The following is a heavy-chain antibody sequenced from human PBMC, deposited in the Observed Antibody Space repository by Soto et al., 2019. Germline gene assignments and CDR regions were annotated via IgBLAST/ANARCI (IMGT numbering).Heavy chain of an antibody. CDR2: INHSGST. D-gene: IGHD4-4*01. Sequence: PSETLSLTCAVYGGSFRGYYCSWIRQPPGKGLEWIGEINHSGSTNYNPSLKSRVTISVDTSKNQFSLKLSSVTAADTAVYYCARGGLQFFPYYYYGMDVWGQGTTVTVSS. V-gene: IGHV4-34*01. CDR1: GGSFRGYY. CDR3: ARGGLQFFPYYYYGMDV. J-gene: IGHJ6*02.